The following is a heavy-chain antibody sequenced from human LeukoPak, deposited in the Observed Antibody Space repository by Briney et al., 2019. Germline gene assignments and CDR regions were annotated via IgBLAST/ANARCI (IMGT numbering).Heavy chain of an antibody. J-gene: IGHJ6*04. CDR1: GFTFSSYG. CDR2: ISGSGGST. D-gene: IGHD6-13*01. CDR3: AKDIGYSSRAGL. V-gene: IGHV3-23*01. Sequence: GGTLRLSCAASGFTFSSYGMSWVRQAPGKGLEWVSAISGSGGSTYYADSVKGRFTISRDNSKNTLYLQMNSLRAEDTAVYYCAKDIGYSSRAGLWGKGTTVTISS.